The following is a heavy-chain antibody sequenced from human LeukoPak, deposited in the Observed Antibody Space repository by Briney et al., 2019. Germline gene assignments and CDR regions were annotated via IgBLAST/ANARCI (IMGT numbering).Heavy chain of an antibody. CDR1: GFTFRDYC. Sequence: GGSLRLSCAASGFTFRDYCMHWVRQAPGKGLEWISYISNNGDTIYYADSVKGRFTISRGNAKNSLFLQMNSLSAEDTAVYYCARDPQAWEVPLDSWGQGTLVTVSS. CDR2: ISNNGDTI. D-gene: IGHD2-2*01. V-gene: IGHV3-11*01. CDR3: ARDPQAWEVPLDS. J-gene: IGHJ4*02.